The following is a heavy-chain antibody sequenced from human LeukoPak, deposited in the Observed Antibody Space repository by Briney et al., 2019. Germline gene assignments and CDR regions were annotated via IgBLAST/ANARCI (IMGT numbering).Heavy chain of an antibody. CDR1: GYSISSGHY. CDR2: FYHSGTT. CDR3: ARALDYYDSSGYYSYYYYMDV. V-gene: IGHV4-38-2*02. J-gene: IGHJ6*03. Sequence: KPSETLSLTCTVSGYSISSGHYWGWIRQPPGKGLEWIGSFYHSGTTYYNPSLKSRVTISVDTSKNQFSLKLSSVTAADTAVYYCARALDYYDSSGYYSYYYYMDVWGKGTTVTVSS. D-gene: IGHD3-22*01.